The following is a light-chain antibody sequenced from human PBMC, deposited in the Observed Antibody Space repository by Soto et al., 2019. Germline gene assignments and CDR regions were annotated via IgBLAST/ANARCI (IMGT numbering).Light chain of an antibody. CDR1: QSVSSGY. CDR3: QQYGSSPRT. Sequence: VLTQSPGTLSLSPGESATLSCRASQSVSSGYLAWYQQKPGQPPRLLIYGASSRATDIPDRFTGSGSGTDFTLIISRLEPEEFAVYYCQQYGSSPRTFGQGTKVEIK. V-gene: IGKV3-20*01. CDR2: GAS. J-gene: IGKJ1*01.